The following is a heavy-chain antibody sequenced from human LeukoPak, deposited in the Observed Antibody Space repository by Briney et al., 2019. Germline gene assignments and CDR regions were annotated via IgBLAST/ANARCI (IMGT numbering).Heavy chain of an antibody. D-gene: IGHD1-14*01. V-gene: IGHV3-30*02. CDR3: ARTYNPDY. Sequence: PGGSLRLSCTASGFTFSSTGMDWVRQAPGKGLEWVSYIRYDGNNKYYGDSVKGRLTVSRDNSKNTLYLQMNSLRVEDTAVYYCARTYNPDYWGQGTLVTVSS. CDR2: IRYDGNNK. J-gene: IGHJ4*02. CDR1: GFTFSSTG.